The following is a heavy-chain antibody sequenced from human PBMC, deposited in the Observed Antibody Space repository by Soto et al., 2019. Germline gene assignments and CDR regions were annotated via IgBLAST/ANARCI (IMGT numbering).Heavy chain of an antibody. CDR2: INHSGST. J-gene: IGHJ4*02. Sequence: SETLSFTCAVYGGSFSGYYWSWIRQPPGKGLEWIGEINHSGSTNYNPSLKSRVTISVDTSKNQFSLKLSSVTAADTAVYYCARGVSSDSSKNFFDYWGQGTLVTVSS. CDR3: ARGVSSDSSKNFFDY. D-gene: IGHD2-15*01. CDR1: GGSFSGYY. V-gene: IGHV4-34*01.